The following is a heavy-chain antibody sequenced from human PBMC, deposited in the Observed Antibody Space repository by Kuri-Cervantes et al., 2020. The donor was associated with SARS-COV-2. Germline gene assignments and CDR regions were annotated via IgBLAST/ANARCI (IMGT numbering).Heavy chain of an antibody. Sequence: GSLRLSCTVSGGSISSYYWSWIRQPPGKGPEWIGYIYYSGSTNYNPSLKSRVTISVDTSKNQFSLKLSSVTAADTAVYYCARELGLTTVNWFDPWGQGTLDTVSS. J-gene: IGHJ5*02. D-gene: IGHD4-17*01. CDR2: IYYSGST. CDR1: GGSISSYY. V-gene: IGHV4-59*01. CDR3: ARELGLTTVNWFDP.